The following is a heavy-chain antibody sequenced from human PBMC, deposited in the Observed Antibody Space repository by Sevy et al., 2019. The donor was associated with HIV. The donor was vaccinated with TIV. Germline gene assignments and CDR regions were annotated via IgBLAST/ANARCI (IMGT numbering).Heavy chain of an antibody. J-gene: IGHJ4*02. D-gene: IGHD5-18*01. V-gene: IGHV3-33*01. CDR2: IWFDGDNK. CDR3: ARDLGGYSYGPFDY. Sequence: GGCLRLSCTASGFTFSSSGIHWVRQAPGKGLEWAAVIWFDGDNKYYGDSVRGRFTISRDNSKNTLYLQMNSLRAEDTASSYCARDLGGYSYGPFDYWGQGTLVTVSS. CDR1: GFTFSSSG.